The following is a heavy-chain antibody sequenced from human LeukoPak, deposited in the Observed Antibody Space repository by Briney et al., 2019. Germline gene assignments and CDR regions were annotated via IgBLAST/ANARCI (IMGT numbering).Heavy chain of an antibody. D-gene: IGHD3-10*01. J-gene: IGHJ4*02. Sequence: SETLSLTCTVSGGSISSYYWSWIRQPAGKGLEWIGRIYTSGSTNYNPSLKSRVTMSVDTSKNQFSLKLSSVTAADTAVYYCATYGSGPHLYYFDYWGQGTLVTVSS. CDR3: ATYGSGPHLYYFDY. CDR1: GGSISSYY. CDR2: IYTSGST. V-gene: IGHV4-4*07.